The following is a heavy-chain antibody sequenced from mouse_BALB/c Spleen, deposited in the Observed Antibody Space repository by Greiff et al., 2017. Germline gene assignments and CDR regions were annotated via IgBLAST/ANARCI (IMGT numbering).Heavy chain of an antibody. CDR1: GFTFSSFG. Sequence: EVQVVESGGGLVQPGGSRKLSCAASGFTFSSFGMHWVRQAPEKGLEWVAYISSGSSTIYYADTVKGRFTISRDNPKNTLFLQMTSLRSEDTAMYYCARRTGTHYYSMDYWGQGTSVTVSS. CDR2: ISSGSSTI. V-gene: IGHV5-17*02. CDR3: ARRTGTHYYSMDY. D-gene: IGHD4-1*01. J-gene: IGHJ4*01.